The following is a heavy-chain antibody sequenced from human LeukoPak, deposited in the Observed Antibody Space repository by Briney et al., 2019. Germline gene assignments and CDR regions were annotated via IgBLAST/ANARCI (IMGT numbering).Heavy chain of an antibody. CDR2: FDPEDGET. V-gene: IGHV1-24*01. CDR3: ATDSGDYVRAFDY. J-gene: IGHJ4*02. Sequence: ASVKVSCKVSGYTLTELSMHRVRQAPGKGLEWMGGFDPEDGETIYAQKFQGRVTMTEDTSTDTAYMELSSLRSEDTAVYYCATDSGDYVRAFDYWGQGTLVTVSS. CDR1: GYTLTELS. D-gene: IGHD4-17*01.